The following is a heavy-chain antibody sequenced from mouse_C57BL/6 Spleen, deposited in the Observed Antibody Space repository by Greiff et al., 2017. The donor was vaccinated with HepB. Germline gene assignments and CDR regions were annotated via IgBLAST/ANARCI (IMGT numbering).Heavy chain of an antibody. J-gene: IGHJ3*01. CDR1: GYAFTNYL. CDR2: INPGSGGT. V-gene: IGHV1-54*01. CDR3: ARPVYYGSSYGFAY. Sequence: LVESGAELVRPGTSVKVSCKASGYAFTNYLIEWVKQRPGQGLEWIGVINPGSGGTNYNEKFKGKATLTADKSSSTAYMQLSSLTSEDSAVYFCARPVYYGSSYGFAYWGQGTLVTVSA. D-gene: IGHD1-1*01.